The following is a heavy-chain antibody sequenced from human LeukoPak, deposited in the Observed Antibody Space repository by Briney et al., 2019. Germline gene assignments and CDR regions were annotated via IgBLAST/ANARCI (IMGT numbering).Heavy chain of an antibody. CDR2: IYYSGST. CDR3: ARLCSSTSCAYKRTFDI. D-gene: IGHD2-2*01. Sequence: SETLSLTCTVSGGSISSYYWGWIRQPPGKGLEWIGSIYYSGSTYYNPSLKSRVTISVDTSKNQFSLKLSSVTAADTAVYYCARLCSSTSCAYKRTFDIWGQGTMVTVSS. J-gene: IGHJ3*02. CDR1: GGSISSYY. V-gene: IGHV4-39*01.